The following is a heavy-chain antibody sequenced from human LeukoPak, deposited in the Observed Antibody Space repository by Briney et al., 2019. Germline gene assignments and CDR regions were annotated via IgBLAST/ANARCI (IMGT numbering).Heavy chain of an antibody. D-gene: IGHD1-26*01. CDR2: ISYDGSKK. CDR1: GFTFSSYA. J-gene: IGHJ5*02. Sequence: GGSLRLSCAASGFTFSSYAMHWVRQAPGKGLEWVAVISYDGSKKYYADYVKGRFTISRDKSKNTLYLQMNSLRPEDTAVYYCARDNSVGDNAWWFDPWGQGTLVTVSS. CDR3: ARDNSVGDNAWWFDP. V-gene: IGHV3-30*04.